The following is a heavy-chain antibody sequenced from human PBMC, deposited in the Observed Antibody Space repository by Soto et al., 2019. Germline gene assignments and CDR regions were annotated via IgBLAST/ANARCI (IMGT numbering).Heavy chain of an antibody. CDR2: IWYDGSNK. CDR1: GFTFSSYG. V-gene: IGHV3-33*01. CDR3: ARPLTMTKIDVVYYYGMDV. J-gene: IGHJ6*02. D-gene: IGHD4-17*01. Sequence: GGSLRLSCAASGFTFSSYGMHWVRQAPGKGLEWVAVIWYDGSNKYYADSVKGRFTISRDNSKNTLYLQMNSLRAEDTAVYYCARPLTMTKIDVVYYYGMDVWGQGTTVTVSS.